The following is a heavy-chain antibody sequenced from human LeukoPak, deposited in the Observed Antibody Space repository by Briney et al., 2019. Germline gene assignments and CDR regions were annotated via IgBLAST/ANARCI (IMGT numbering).Heavy chain of an antibody. J-gene: IGHJ4*02. D-gene: IGHD1-7*01. V-gene: IGHV3-30*03. CDR3: TRDEWNWNYERRFDY. Sequence: GGSLRLSCAASGFTFSSYGMHWVRQAPGKGLEWVAVISYDGSNKYYADSVKGRFTISRDDSKSIAYLQMNSLKTEDTAVYYCTRDEWNWNYERRFDYWGQGTLVTVSS. CDR2: ISYDGSNK. CDR1: GFTFSSYG.